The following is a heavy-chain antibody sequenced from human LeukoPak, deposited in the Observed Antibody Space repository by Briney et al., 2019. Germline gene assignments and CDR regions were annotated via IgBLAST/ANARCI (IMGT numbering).Heavy chain of an antibody. CDR1: GGTFSSYA. CDR3: ARQMEGEPGSFDF. CDR2: LMPQYETT. V-gene: IGHV1-69*13. D-gene: IGHD1-14*01. J-gene: IGHJ4*02. Sequence: SVKVSCKASGGTFSSYAISWVRQAPGQGPEWMGGLMPQYETTFYAQSFQGRVTITADDSTSTLYMELSSLRSEDTAMYYCARQMEGEPGSFDFWGQGTLVTVSS.